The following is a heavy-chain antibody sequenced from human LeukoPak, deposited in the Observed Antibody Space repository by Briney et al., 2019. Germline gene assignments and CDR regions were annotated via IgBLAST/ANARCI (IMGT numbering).Heavy chain of an antibody. CDR2: IYNSGSI. CDR3: AGLEAHRPLDY. J-gene: IGHJ4*02. Sequence: SETLSLTCTVSGGSVSDNNFFWNWIRQPPGKGLEWIGYIYNSGSINYNPALNSRVTISVDTSNNRFSLKLSSVIAADTAVYYCAGLEAHRPLDYWGQGTLVIVSS. V-gene: IGHV4-61*01. CDR1: GGSVSDNNFF.